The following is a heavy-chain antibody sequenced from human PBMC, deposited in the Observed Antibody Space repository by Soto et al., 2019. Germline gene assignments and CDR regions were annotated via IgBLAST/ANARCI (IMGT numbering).Heavy chain of an antibody. CDR3: ARDSGNYRTSN. Sequence: PSETLSLTCPVSGCSISSSFYYWGWIRQPPGEGLEWIASIYYSGKTYYNPSLKSRVTMSVDTSKNQFSLRLSSVTAADTAVYYCARDSGNYRTSNWGQGSLVTVSS. V-gene: IGHV4-39*01. J-gene: IGHJ4*02. CDR2: IYYSGKT. CDR1: GCSISSSFYY. D-gene: IGHD1-26*01.